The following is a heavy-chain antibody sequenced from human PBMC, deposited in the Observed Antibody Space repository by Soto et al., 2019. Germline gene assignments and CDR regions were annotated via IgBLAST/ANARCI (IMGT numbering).Heavy chain of an antibody. CDR3: ARGASCIYLFDF. V-gene: IGHV3-23*01. CDR1: GFTFSSSD. D-gene: IGHD2-15*01. J-gene: IGHJ4*02. CDR2: ISDSGGSK. Sequence: AGGSLRLSCAASGFTFSSSDMFWVRQAPEKGLEWVSNISDSGGSKWHAYPVKGRFTISIDNSKNPFSVQMNTVRAEDTAVSYCARGASCIYLFDFWGQGTLVTVYS.